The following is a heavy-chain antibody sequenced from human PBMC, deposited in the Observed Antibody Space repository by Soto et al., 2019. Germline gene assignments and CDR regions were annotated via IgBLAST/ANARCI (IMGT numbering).Heavy chain of an antibody. CDR3: AKDVYFDSYYFDQ. Sequence: QVQLVESGGGVVQPGRSLRLSCAASRFTVSSHAMHWVRQAPGKGLEWVAVISYDGRQKHYLDSVKGRFTLSRDESDNTVYLQMNSLRPEDTAVYYCAKDVYFDSYYFDQWGQGNLVTVSS. CDR2: ISYDGRQK. CDR1: RFTVSSHA. V-gene: IGHV3-30*04. J-gene: IGHJ4*02. D-gene: IGHD3-9*01.